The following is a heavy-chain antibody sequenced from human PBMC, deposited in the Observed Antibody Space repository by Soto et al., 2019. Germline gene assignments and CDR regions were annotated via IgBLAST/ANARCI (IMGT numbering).Heavy chain of an antibody. D-gene: IGHD5-18*01. J-gene: IGHJ6*02. V-gene: IGHV1-2*04. Sequence: GASVKVSCKASGGTFSSYAISWVRQAPGQVLEWMGWIIPNSGGTNYAQKFQGWVTMAGDTSISTAYMELSRLRSDDTAVYYCARDISRTGYSGSYGSDTNYYYYGMDVWGQGTTVTVS. CDR3: ARDISRTGYSGSYGSDTNYYYYGMDV. CDR2: IIPNSGGT. CDR1: GGTFSSYA.